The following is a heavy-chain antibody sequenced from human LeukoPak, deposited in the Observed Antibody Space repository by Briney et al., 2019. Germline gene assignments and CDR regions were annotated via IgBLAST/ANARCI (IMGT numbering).Heavy chain of an antibody. V-gene: IGHV3-48*01. D-gene: IGHD1-26*01. CDR1: GFTFSSYG. CDR3: AKDGGTHFDH. CDR2: ISSSGTTI. Sequence: PGGSLRLYCAASGFTFSSYGMNWVRHAPGKGLEWVSYISSSGTTISYAQSVKGRFTITRDNAQNSLTLHMNTLRADDTAVYYCAKDGGTHFDHWGQGTLVTVSS. J-gene: IGHJ4*02.